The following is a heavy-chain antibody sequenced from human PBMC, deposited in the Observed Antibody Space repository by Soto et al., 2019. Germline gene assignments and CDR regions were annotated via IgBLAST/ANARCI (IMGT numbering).Heavy chain of an antibody. Sequence: QLQLQESGSWLVKPSQTLSLTCAVSGGSISSGNSYAWSWIRQPPGKGLEWIGSISHTGRTSYNPSLKGRVTMSVDKSKNQFSLKLSSVTAADMAVYYCARAVAPYLGTWFDPWGQGSLVIVSS. CDR3: ARAVAPYLGTWFDP. CDR2: ISHTGRT. J-gene: IGHJ5*02. V-gene: IGHV4-30-2*01. CDR1: GGSISSGNSYA. D-gene: IGHD3-16*01.